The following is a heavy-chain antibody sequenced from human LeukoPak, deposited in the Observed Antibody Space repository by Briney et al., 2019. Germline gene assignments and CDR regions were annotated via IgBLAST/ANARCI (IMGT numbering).Heavy chain of an antibody. J-gene: IGHJ4*02. CDR2: VQYSGRT. V-gene: IGHV4-59*12. CDR3: AREGPDSSSPDY. D-gene: IGHD6-13*01. CDR1: GGSISSYS. Sequence: SETLSLTCTVSGGSISSYSWTWIRQSPGKGLEWIGYVQYSGRTVYNPSVRSRVTISVDTSEKQFSLRLTSVTTADSAVYCGAREGPDSSSPDYWGQGTLVTVSS.